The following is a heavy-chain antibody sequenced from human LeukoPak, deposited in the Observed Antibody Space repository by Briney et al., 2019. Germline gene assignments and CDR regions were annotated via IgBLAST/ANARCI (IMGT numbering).Heavy chain of an antibody. CDR1: GGSFSGYY. J-gene: IGHJ5*02. Sequence: SETLSLTCAVYGGSFSGYYWSWIRQPPGKGLEWTGEINHSGSTNYNPSLKSRVTISVDTSKNQFSLKLSSVTAADTAVYYCARGRITMVRGVIISRWFDPWGQGTLVTVSS. D-gene: IGHD3-10*01. CDR3: ARGRITMVRGVIISRWFDP. V-gene: IGHV4-34*01. CDR2: INHSGST.